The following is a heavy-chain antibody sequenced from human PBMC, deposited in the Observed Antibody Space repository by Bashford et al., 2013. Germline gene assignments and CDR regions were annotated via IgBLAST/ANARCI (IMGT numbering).Heavy chain of an antibody. CDR3: ARGLIVGATTGSDAFDI. J-gene: IGHJ3*02. V-gene: IGHV1-69*06. D-gene: IGHD1-26*01. CDR2: IIPIFGTA. CDR1: GGTFSSYA. Sequence: SVKVSCKASGGTFSSYAISWVRQAPGQGLEWMGGIIPIFGTANYAQKFQGRVTITADKSTSTAYMELSSLRSEDTAVYYCARGLIVGATTGSDAFDIWGQGTMVTVSS.